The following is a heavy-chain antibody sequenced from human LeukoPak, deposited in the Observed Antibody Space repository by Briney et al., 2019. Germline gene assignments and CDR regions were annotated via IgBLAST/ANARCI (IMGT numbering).Heavy chain of an antibody. CDR3: ARDVTYYDFWSGPQIGGFDP. V-gene: IGHV4-30-4*01. CDR2: IYYSGST. CDR1: GGSISSGDYY. Sequence: SQTLSLTCTVSGGSISSGDYYWSWIRQPPGKGLEWIGYIYYSGSTYYNPSLKSRVTISVDTSKNQFSLKLSSVTAADTAVYYCARDVTYYDFWSGPQIGGFDPWGQGTLDTVSS. D-gene: IGHD3-3*01. J-gene: IGHJ5*02.